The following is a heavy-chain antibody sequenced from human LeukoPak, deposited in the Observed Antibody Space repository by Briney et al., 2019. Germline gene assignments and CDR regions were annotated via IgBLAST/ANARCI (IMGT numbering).Heavy chain of an antibody. D-gene: IGHD3-22*01. J-gene: IGHJ3*02. V-gene: IGHV3-21*06. CDR1: GFSFRAYT. Sequence: GSLILSCAASGFSFRAYTMNWVRQAPGTRLEWVSSVNPSHAYQFYADSVKGRFTISRDNVKNSLFLQMDSLRAEDTAVYYCARDRDYYDTNSFSPDAFDMWGQGTMVTVSS. CDR2: VNPSHAYQ. CDR3: ARDRDYYDTNSFSPDAFDM.